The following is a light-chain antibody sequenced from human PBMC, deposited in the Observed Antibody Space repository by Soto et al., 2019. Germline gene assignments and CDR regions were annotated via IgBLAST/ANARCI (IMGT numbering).Light chain of an antibody. V-gene: IGLV2-14*01. CDR3: SSYTGSSTPWV. CDR2: GVS. Sequence: QSALTQPASVSGSPGQSITISCTGTSSDVGAYNYVSWYQQHPGKAPKLMISGVSNRPSGVSNRFSGSKSGNTASLTISGLQADYEADYYCSSYTGSSTPWVFGGGTQLTVL. J-gene: IGLJ3*02. CDR1: SSDVGAYNY.